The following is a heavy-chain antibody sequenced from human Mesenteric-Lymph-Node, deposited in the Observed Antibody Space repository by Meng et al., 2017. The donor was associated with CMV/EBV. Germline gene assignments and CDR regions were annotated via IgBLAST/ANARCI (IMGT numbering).Heavy chain of an antibody. J-gene: IGHJ4*02. CDR2: VNWNGDRT. Sequence: GGSLRLSCTASRLKFDDYGMSWVRQVPGKGLEWVSGVNWNGDRTAYADSMKGRFTISRDNAKNSVYLEMNSLRAEDTALYYCARDPNLGYFDYWGQGVLVTVSS. CDR3: ARDPNLGYFDY. D-gene: IGHD6-13*01. CDR1: RLKFDDYG. V-gene: IGHV3-20*04.